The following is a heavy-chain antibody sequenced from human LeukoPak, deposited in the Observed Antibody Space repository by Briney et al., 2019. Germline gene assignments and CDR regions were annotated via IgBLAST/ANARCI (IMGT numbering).Heavy chain of an antibody. Sequence: SETLPLTCAVYGGSFSGYYWSWIRQPPGKGLEWIGEINHSGSTNYNPSLKSRVTISVDTSKNQFSLKLSSVTAADTAVYYCARTSWPSMVDFDYWGQGTLVTVSS. CDR3: ARTSWPSMVDFDY. V-gene: IGHV4-34*01. CDR1: GGSFSGYY. J-gene: IGHJ4*02. D-gene: IGHD3-10*01. CDR2: INHSGST.